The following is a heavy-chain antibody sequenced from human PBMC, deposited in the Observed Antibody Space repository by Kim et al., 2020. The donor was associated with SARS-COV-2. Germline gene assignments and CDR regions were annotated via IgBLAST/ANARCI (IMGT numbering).Heavy chain of an antibody. D-gene: IGHD3-10*01. J-gene: IGHJ3*01. CDR1: GYTFTNYG. Sequence: ASVKVSCKASGYTFTNYGISWVRQAPGQGLEWMGWLSGYNGNTYYARKLQDRVTMTTETSTTTAYMELKSLRSDDTGVYYCARDRTVYYGSGSSEGNDAFDVWGQGTMVTVSS. CDR2: LSGYNGNT. V-gene: IGHV1-18*01. CDR3: ARDRTVYYGSGSSEGNDAFDV.